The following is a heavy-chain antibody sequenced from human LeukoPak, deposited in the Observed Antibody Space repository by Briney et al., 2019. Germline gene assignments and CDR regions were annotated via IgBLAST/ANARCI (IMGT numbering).Heavy chain of an antibody. CDR1: GGSFSGYY. V-gene: IGHV4-34*01. CDR3: ARRRGRGYDLPSKYYFDY. CDR2: INHSGST. J-gene: IGHJ4*02. D-gene: IGHD5-12*01. Sequence: SETLSLTCAVYGGSFSGYYWSWIRQPPGKGLEWIGEINHSGSTNYNPSLKSRVTISVDTSKNQFSLKLSSVTAADTAVYYCARRRGRGYDLPSKYYFDYWGQGTLVTVSS.